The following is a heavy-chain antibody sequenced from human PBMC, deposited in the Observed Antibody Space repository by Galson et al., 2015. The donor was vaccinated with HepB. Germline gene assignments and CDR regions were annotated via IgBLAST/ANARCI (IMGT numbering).Heavy chain of an antibody. Sequence: SLRLSCAASGFTFSSYWMSWVRQAPGKGLEWVANIKQDGSEKYYVDSVKGRFTISRDNAKNSLYLQMNSLRAEDTAVYYCARDAPSRIAAAARWFDPWGQGTLVTVSS. CDR2: IKQDGSEK. D-gene: IGHD6-13*01. CDR3: ARDAPSRIAAAARWFDP. J-gene: IGHJ5*02. CDR1: GFTFSSYW. V-gene: IGHV3-7*03.